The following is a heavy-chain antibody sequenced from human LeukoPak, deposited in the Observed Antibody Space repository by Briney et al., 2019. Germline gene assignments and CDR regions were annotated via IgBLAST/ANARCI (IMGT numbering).Heavy chain of an antibody. V-gene: IGHV1-18*01. CDR1: GYTLTELS. Sequence: GASVKVSCKVSGYTLTELSMHWVRQAPGQGPEWMGWISAYNGNTNYVQKFQGRVTMTTGTSTNTAYMELRSLTSDDTAVYYCARDLGLDTTMIFFDYWGQGTVVTVSS. D-gene: IGHD5-18*01. CDR2: ISAYNGNT. J-gene: IGHJ4*02. CDR3: ARDLGLDTTMIFFDY.